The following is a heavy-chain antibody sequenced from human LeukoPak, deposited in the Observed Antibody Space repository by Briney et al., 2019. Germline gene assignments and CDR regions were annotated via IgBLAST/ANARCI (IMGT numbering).Heavy chain of an antibody. CDR2: ISYSGGT. D-gene: IGHD6-6*01. V-gene: IGHV4-28*03. CDR3: ARAEREKYSPFDP. CDR1: GYSISSSSW. Sequence: KPSDTLSLTCAVSGYSISSSSWWGWIRQPPGMGLGWIGYISYSGGTYYNPSLKSRVTMSVDTSKSQFSLKLSSVTAVDTAVYHCARAEREKYSPFDPWGQGTLVTVSS. J-gene: IGHJ5*02.